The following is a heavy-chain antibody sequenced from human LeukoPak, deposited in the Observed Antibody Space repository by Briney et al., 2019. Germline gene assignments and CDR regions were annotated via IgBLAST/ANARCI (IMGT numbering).Heavy chain of an antibody. CDR1: GYTFTSYD. D-gene: IGHD6-13*01. CDR3: AREPGIAAAGTLAFDI. V-gene: IGHV1-8*01. J-gene: IGHJ3*02. CDR2: MNPNSGNT. Sequence: GASVKVSCKASGYTFTSYDINWVRQATGQGLEWMGWMNPNSGNTGYAQKFQGRVTMTRNTSISTAYMELSSLRSEDTAVYYCAREPGIAAAGTLAFDIWGQGTMVTVSS.